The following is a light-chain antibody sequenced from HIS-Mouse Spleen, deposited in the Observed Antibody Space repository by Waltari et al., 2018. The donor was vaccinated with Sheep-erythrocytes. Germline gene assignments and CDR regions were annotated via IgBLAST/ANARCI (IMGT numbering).Light chain of an antibody. V-gene: IGKV4-1*01. CDR2: WAS. J-gene: IGKJ4*01. Sequence: DIVMTQSPDSLAVSLGERATINCKSSQSFLYSSNNKNYLAWYQQKPGQPPKLLIYWASTRESGVPDRFSGSGSGTDFTLTSSSLQAEDVAVYYCQQYYSTLTFGGGTKVEIK. CDR3: QQYYSTLT. CDR1: QSFLYSSNNKNY.